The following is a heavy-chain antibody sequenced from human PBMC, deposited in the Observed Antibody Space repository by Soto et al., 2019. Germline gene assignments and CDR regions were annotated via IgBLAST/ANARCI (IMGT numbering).Heavy chain of an antibody. CDR2: ISGSGDST. Sequence: TGGSLRLSCAASGFTFTSYAMSWVRQAPGKGLEWVSGISGSGDSTYYADSVKGRFTVSRDNSKNTLYLQMNSLGAEDTAVFYCAKERSSGWSFDYWGQGTLVTVSS. J-gene: IGHJ4*02. V-gene: IGHV3-23*01. CDR3: AKERSSGWSFDY. D-gene: IGHD6-19*01. CDR1: GFTFTSYA.